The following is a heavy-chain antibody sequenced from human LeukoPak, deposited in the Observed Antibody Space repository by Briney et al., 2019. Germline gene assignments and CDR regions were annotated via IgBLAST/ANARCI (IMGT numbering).Heavy chain of an antibody. CDR1: GYTFTGYY. CDR3: ARVLFGVVTPFDY. D-gene: IGHD3-3*01. Sequence: ASVKVSCTASGYTFTGYYMHWVRQAPGQGLEWMGWINPNSGGTNYAQKFQGRVTMTRDTSISTAYMELSRLRSDDTAVYYCARVLFGVVTPFDYWGQGTLVTVSS. CDR2: INPNSGGT. J-gene: IGHJ4*02. V-gene: IGHV1-2*02.